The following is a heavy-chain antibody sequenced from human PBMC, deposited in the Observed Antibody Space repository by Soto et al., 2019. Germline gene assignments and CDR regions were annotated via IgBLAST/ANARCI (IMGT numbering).Heavy chain of an antibody. D-gene: IGHD2-8*01. J-gene: IGHJ4*02. CDR2: IYSSGTT. V-gene: IGHV4-59*01. CDR3: ARTYCTNGVCSAFDY. CDR1: DGSISSYY. Sequence: SETLSLTCTVSDGSISSYYWSWVRQPPGKGLEWIGYIYSSGTTYYNPSLKSRVTLSVDTSKTQFSLRLSSVTAADTAVYYCARTYCTNGVCSAFDYWGQGTLVTVSS.